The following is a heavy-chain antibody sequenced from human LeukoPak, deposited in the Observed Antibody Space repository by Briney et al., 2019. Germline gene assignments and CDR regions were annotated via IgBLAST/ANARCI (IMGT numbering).Heavy chain of an antibody. J-gene: IGHJ4*02. Sequence: GGSLRLSCAVSRFTFSSYAMSWVRQAPGKGLEWISGVSGSGGSTYYADSAKGRFTISRDNSKNTLYLQMNSLRAEDTALYYCSKPNDYGDYEFDYWGQGTQVTVSS. CDR2: VSGSGGST. CDR1: RFTFSSYA. V-gene: IGHV3-23*01. D-gene: IGHD4-17*01. CDR3: SKPNDYGDYEFDY.